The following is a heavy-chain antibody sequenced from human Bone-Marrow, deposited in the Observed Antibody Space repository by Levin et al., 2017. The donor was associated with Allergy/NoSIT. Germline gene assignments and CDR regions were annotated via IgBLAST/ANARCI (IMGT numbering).Heavy chain of an antibody. CDR3: ARFIAARSFDY. CDR1: GFTFSRYS. V-gene: IGHV3-48*01. Sequence: HTGGSLRLSCAASGFTFSRYSMNWVRQAPGKGLEWVSYIDSSSGTIYYADSVKGRFTISRDNAKNSLYLQMNSLRAEDTAVYYCARFIAARSFDYWGQGTLVTVSS. D-gene: IGHD6-6*01. CDR2: IDSSSGTI. J-gene: IGHJ4*02.